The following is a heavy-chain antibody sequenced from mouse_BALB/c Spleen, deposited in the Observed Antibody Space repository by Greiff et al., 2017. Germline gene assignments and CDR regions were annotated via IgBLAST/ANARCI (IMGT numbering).Heavy chain of an antibody. J-gene: IGHJ4*01. V-gene: IGHV1-54*01. CDR3: AREGLRYYAMDY. D-gene: IGHD3-1*01. CDR2: INPGSGGT. CDR1: GYAFTNYL. Sequence: VQLQQSGAELVRPGTSVKVSCKASGYAFTNYLIEWVKQRPGQGLEWIGVINPGSGGTNYNEKFKGKATLTADKSSSTAYMQLSSLTSDDSAVYFCAREGLRYYAMDYWGQGTSVTVSS.